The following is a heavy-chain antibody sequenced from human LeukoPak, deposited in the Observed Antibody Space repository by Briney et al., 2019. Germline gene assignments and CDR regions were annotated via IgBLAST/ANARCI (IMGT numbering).Heavy chain of an antibody. D-gene: IGHD4-17*01. CDR2: INPNSGGT. V-gene: IGHV1-2*02. CDR1: GYTVTGNY. CDR3: ARGRPVTTSSPFDY. Sequence: ASVKVSCKASGYTVTGNYMHWVRQAPGQGLEWMGWINPNSGGTKHGQKFQGRVSMTRDTSISTAYLELSSLRSDDTAVYYCARGRPVTTSSPFDYWGQGTLVTVSS. J-gene: IGHJ4*02.